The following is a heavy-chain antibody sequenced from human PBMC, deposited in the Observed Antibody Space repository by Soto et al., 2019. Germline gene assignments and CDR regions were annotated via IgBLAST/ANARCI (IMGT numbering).Heavy chain of an antibody. CDR1: GYSFTSYW. Sequence: GESLKISCKGSGYSFTSYWISWLRQMPGKGLEWMGRIDPSDSYTNYSPSFQGHVTISADKSISTAYLQWSSLKASDTAMYYCARHLREVVPAANPYYYYGMDVWGQGTTVTVS. CDR2: IDPSDSYT. D-gene: IGHD2-2*01. J-gene: IGHJ6*02. CDR3: ARHLREVVPAANPYYYYGMDV. V-gene: IGHV5-10-1*01.